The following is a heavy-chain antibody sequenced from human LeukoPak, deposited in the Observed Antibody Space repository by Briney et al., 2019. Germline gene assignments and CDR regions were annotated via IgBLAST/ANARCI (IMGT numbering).Heavy chain of an antibody. V-gene: IGHV3-9*01. Sequence: GGSLRLSCAASGFSFDEYAMHWVRQVPGKGLEWVSGINWNNDIISYADSVMGRFTISRDNAKKSLFLQMNSLRAEDTALYFCARTHRLSITIFGVGFDPWGQGTLATVSS. CDR3: ARTHRLSITIFGVGFDP. D-gene: IGHD3-3*01. CDR1: GFSFDEYA. CDR2: INWNNDII. J-gene: IGHJ5*02.